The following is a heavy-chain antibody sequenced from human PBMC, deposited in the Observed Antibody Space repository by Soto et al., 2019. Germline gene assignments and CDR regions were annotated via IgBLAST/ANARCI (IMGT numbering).Heavy chain of an antibody. V-gene: IGHV3-15*01. CDR1: GFTFSNAG. CDR3: TTGYCSSTSCSAYDFWSGYYNGVIYYYGMDV. D-gene: IGHD2-2*01. Sequence: GGSLRLSCAASGFTFSNAGMSWVRQAPGKGLEWVGRIKSKTDGGTTDYAAPVKGRFTISRDDSKNTLYLQMNSLKTEDTAVYYCTTGYCSSTSCSAYDFWSGYYNGVIYYYGMDVWGQGTTVTVSS. CDR2: IKSKTDGGTT. J-gene: IGHJ6*02.